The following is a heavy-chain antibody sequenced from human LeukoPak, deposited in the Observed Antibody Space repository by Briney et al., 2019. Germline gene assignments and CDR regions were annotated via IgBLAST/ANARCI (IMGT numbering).Heavy chain of an antibody. CDR3: ARERRQLVWGGGVDY. Sequence: PSETLSLTCTVSGGSISSHYWSWIRQPPGKGLEWIGYIYYSGSTNYNPSLKSRVTISVDTSKNQFSLKLSSVTAADTAVYYCARERRQLVWGGGVDYWGQGTLVTVSS. J-gene: IGHJ4*02. V-gene: IGHV4-59*11. CDR1: GGSISSHY. CDR2: IYYSGST. D-gene: IGHD6-13*01.